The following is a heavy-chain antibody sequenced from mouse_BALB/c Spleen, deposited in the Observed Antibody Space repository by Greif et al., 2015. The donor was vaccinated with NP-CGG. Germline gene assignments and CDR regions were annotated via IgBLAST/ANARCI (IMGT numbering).Heavy chain of an antibody. Sequence: QVHVKQSGAELVKPGASVKLSCKASGYTFTSYWMHWVKQRPGQGLEWIGEINPSNGRTNYNEKFKSKATLTVDKSSSTAYMQLSSLTSEDSAVYYCARSCFAYWGQGTLVTVSA. CDR1: GYTFTSYW. CDR2: INPSNGRT. CDR3: ARSCFAY. J-gene: IGHJ3*01. V-gene: IGHV1S81*02.